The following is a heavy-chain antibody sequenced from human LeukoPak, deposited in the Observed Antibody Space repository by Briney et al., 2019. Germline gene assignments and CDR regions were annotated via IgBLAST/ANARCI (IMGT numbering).Heavy chain of an antibody. Sequence: SETLSLTCAVYGGSFSGYYWSWIRQPPGKGLEWLGEINHSGSTNYNPSLKSRVTISVDTSKNQFSLKLSSVTAADTAVYYCARGTKAVPYYYYGMDVWGQGTTVTVSS. CDR3: ARGTKAVPYYYYGMDV. J-gene: IGHJ6*02. CDR1: GGSFSGYY. CDR2: INHSGST. V-gene: IGHV4-34*01. D-gene: IGHD3-10*02.